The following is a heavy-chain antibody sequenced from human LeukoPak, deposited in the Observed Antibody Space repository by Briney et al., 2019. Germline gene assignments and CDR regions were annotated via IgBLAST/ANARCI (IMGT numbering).Heavy chain of an antibody. D-gene: IGHD2-21*01. CDR3: ASKDAASKGDPYYYYYGMDV. CDR2: INHSGST. V-gene: IGHV4-34*01. CDR1: GFTFSDYT. J-gene: IGHJ6*02. Sequence: PGGSLRLSCAASGFTFSDYTMNWVRQAPGKGLEWIGEINHSGSTNYNPSLKSRVTISVDTSKDQFSLKLSSVTAADTAVYYCASKDAASKGDPYYYYYGMDVWGQGTTVTVSS.